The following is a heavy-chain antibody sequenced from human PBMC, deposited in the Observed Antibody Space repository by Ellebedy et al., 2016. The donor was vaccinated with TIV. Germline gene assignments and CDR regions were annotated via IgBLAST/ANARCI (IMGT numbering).Heavy chain of an antibody. CDR1: GDSFSSDTSY. D-gene: IGHD3-16*01. V-gene: IGHV4-61*01. CDR2: IYYTGDT. J-gene: IGHJ4*02. CDR3: ARDWGRAAVL. Sequence: SETLSLTXTVSGDSFSSDTSYWSWIRQSAGKGLEWIGYIYYTGDTYYNPSLKSRVTISVDTSKNQFSLRLSSVTAADTAVYYCARDWGRAAVLWGQGTLVTVSS.